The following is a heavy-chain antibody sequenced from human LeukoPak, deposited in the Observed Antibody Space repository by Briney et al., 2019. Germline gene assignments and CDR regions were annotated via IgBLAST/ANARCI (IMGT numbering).Heavy chain of an antibody. CDR3: ARWATYFDFLAGYYTPGAIDY. D-gene: IGHD3-9*01. CDR1: GGSFSGYY. Sequence: SETLSLTCAVYGGSFSGYYWSWIRQPPGKGLEWIGEINHSGSTNYNPSLKSRVTISVDTSKNQFSLKLSSVTAADTAVYYCARWATYFDFLAGYYTPGAIDYWGQGTLVTVSS. V-gene: IGHV4-34*01. CDR2: INHSGST. J-gene: IGHJ4*02.